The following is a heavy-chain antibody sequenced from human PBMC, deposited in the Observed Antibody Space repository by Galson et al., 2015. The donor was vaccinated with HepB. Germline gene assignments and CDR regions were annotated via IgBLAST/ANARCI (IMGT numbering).Heavy chain of an antibody. J-gene: IGHJ4*02. V-gene: IGHV3-23*01. CDR2: ISGSGGST. CDR1: GFTFSSYA. Sequence: SLRLSCAASGFTFSSYAMSWVRQAPGKGLEWVSGISGSGGSTYYADSVKGRFTISRDNSKNTLFPQMNSLRAEDTAVYYCAKDRSSSSISWIDSWGQGTLVTVSS. D-gene: IGHD2-2*01. CDR3: AKDRSSSSISWIDS.